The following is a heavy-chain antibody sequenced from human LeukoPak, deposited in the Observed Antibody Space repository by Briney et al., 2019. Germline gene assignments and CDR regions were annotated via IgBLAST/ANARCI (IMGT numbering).Heavy chain of an antibody. J-gene: IGHJ4*02. CDR3: ARDQVVRGVIVSHDY. Sequence: PGGSLRLSCAASGLTFSSYAMSWVRQAPGKGLEWVSAISGSGGSTHYADSVKGRFTISRDNSKNTLYLQMNSLRAEDTAVYYCARDQVVRGVIVSHDYWGQGTLVTVSS. V-gene: IGHV3-23*01. CDR1: GLTFSSYA. D-gene: IGHD3-10*01. CDR2: ISGSGGST.